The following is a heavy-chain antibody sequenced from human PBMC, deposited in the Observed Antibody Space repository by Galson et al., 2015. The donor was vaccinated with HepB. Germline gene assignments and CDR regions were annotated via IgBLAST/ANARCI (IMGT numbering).Heavy chain of an antibody. CDR2: IYYSGST. CDR3: ARTNVGSGWDVDY. D-gene: IGHD6-19*01. CDR1: GGSISSYY. Sequence: ETLSLTCTVSGGSISSYYWSWIRQPPGKGLEWIGYIYYSGSTNYNPSLKSRVTISVDTSKNQFSLKLSSVTAADTAVYYCARTNVGSGWDVDYWGQGTLVTVSS. J-gene: IGHJ4*02. V-gene: IGHV4-59*01.